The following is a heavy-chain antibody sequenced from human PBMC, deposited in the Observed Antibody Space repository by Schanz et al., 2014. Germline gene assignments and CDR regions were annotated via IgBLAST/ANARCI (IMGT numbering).Heavy chain of an antibody. J-gene: IGHJ5*02. D-gene: IGHD3-10*01. CDR3: AKDQLANYRGSGYNWFDP. V-gene: IGHV3-74*01. CDR1: GFTYSSYW. Sequence: EVQLVESGGGLVQPGGSLRLSCAASGFTYSSYWMHWVRQAPGKGLVWVSTIDTAGSYTSYVDSVKGRFSVSRDNSKNTLYLQMNSLRADDTAVYYCAKDQLANYRGSGYNWFDPWGQGTLVTVSS. CDR2: IDTAGSYT.